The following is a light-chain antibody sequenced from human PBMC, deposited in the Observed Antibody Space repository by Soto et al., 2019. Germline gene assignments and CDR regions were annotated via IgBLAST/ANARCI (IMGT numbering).Light chain of an antibody. CDR3: QSYDSSLSGYV. V-gene: IGLV8-61*01. Sequence: QAVVTQEPSFSVSPGGTVTLTCGLSSGSVSTTHYPSWYQQTPGQAPRALLHSTNTRSSGVPDRFSGSIFGNKAALTITGAQADDAGDYYCQSYDSSLSGYVFGTGTKLTVL. J-gene: IGLJ1*01. CDR1: SGSVSTTHY. CDR2: STN.